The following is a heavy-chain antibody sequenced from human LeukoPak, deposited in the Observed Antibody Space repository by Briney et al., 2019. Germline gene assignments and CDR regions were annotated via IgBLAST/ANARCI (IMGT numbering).Heavy chain of an antibody. Sequence: SETLSLTCTVSGGSISSSSYYWGWIRQPPGKGLEWIGSIYYSGSTYYNPSLKSRVTISVDTSKNQFSLKLSSVTAADTAVYYCARSDSSGYPHAFDIWGQGTMVTVSS. V-gene: IGHV4-39*07. D-gene: IGHD3-22*01. J-gene: IGHJ3*02. CDR1: GGSISSSSYY. CDR2: IYYSGST. CDR3: ARSDSSGYPHAFDI.